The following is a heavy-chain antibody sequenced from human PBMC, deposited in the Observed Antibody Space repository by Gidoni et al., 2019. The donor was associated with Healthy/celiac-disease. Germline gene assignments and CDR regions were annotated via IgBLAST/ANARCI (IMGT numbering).Heavy chain of an antibody. CDR1: GFTFSSYS. J-gene: IGHJ4*02. CDR3: ARVTQSVFGLGEADY. Sequence: EVQMVESGGGLVKPGGSLRLSCAASGFTFSSYSLNWVRQAPGQGLEWVSSIISSSSYIYYADSVKDRFTISRDNAKNSLSLQKNSLRAEDTAVYYCARVTQSVFGLGEADYWGQGTLVTVSS. V-gene: IGHV3-21*01. CDR2: IISSSSYI. D-gene: IGHD3-16*01.